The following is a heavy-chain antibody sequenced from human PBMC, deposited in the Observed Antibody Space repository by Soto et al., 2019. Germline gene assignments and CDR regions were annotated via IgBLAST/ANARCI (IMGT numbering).Heavy chain of an antibody. CDR3: ARNQPQRYCSGGTCRPAYGMDV. Sequence: LSLTCTVSGGSISSYSFYWAWIRQPPGKGLEWIGIIYYSGDTYYNPSLAGRLTMSVDTSNQFSLTLRSVTAADTALYYCARNQPQRYCSGGTCRPAYGMDVWGKGTTVTVSS. CDR1: GGSISSYSFY. D-gene: IGHD2-15*01. V-gene: IGHV4-39*01. J-gene: IGHJ6*04. CDR2: IYYSGDT.